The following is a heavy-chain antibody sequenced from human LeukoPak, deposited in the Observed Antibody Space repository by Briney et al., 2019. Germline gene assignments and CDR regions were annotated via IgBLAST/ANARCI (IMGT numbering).Heavy chain of an antibody. CDR1: GGSISSSSYY. Sequence: NPSETLSLTCTVSGGSISSSSYYWGWIRQPPGKGLEWIGSIYYSGSTYYNPSLKSRVTISVDTSKNQFSLKLSSVTAADTAVYYCARSFPNYYYMDVWGKGTTVTVSS. V-gene: IGHV4-39*01. CDR3: ARSFPNYYYMDV. J-gene: IGHJ6*03. CDR2: IYYSGST.